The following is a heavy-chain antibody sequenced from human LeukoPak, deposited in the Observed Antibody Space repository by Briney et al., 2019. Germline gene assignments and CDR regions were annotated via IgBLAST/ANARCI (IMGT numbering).Heavy chain of an antibody. D-gene: IGHD3-10*01. V-gene: IGHV4-4*07. CDR1: GGSISSYY. CDR3: AREDYYGSAADY. J-gene: IGHJ4*02. CDR2: IYPSGST. Sequence: SETLSLTCTVSGGSISSYYWSWIRQPAGKGLEWIGRIYPSGSTNYSPSLKSRVAMSIDTSKRQFSLKLNSVTAADTAVYYCAREDYYGSAADYWGQGTLVTVSS.